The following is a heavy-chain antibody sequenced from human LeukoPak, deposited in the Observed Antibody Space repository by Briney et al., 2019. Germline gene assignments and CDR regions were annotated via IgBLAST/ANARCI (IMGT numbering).Heavy chain of an antibody. Sequence: SETLSLTCTVSGGSISSYYWSWIRQPAGKGLEWIGRIYTSGSTNYNPSLKSRVTMSVDTSKNQFSLKLSSVTAADTAVYYCARDLARYQLLLFGYYYYMDVWGKGTTVTISS. J-gene: IGHJ6*03. CDR3: ARDLARYQLLLFGYYYYMDV. CDR2: IYTSGST. V-gene: IGHV4-4*07. D-gene: IGHD2-2*01. CDR1: GGSISSYY.